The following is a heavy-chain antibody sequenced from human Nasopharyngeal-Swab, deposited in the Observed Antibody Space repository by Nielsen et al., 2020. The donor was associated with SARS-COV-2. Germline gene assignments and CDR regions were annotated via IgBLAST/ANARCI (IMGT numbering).Heavy chain of an antibody. J-gene: IGHJ6*03. D-gene: IGHD2-2*01. CDR2: VSNGGGT. V-gene: IGHV4-34*01. CDR3: ARGGAGVVPTPVLGLGPYYSYYYMDV. Sequence: WIRQPPGKGLEYIGEVSNGGGTNYNPSLKSRVTISVATSKNQFSLKLNSVTAADTAVYYCARGGAGVVPTPVLGLGPYYSYYYMDVWGKGTTVTVSS.